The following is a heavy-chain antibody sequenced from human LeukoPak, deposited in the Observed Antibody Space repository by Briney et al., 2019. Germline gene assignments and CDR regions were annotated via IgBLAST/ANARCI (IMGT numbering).Heavy chain of an antibody. CDR3: ARVLSIVVVTAADFDY. D-gene: IGHD2-21*02. J-gene: IGHJ4*02. CDR1: GYTFTGYY. V-gene: IGHV1-2*02. CDR2: INPNSGGT. Sequence: ASVKVSCKASGYTFTGYYMHWVRQAPGQGLEWMGWINPNSGGTNYAQKFQGRVTMTRDTSISTAYMELSRLRSDDTAVYYCARVLSIVVVTAADFDYWGQGTLVTVSS.